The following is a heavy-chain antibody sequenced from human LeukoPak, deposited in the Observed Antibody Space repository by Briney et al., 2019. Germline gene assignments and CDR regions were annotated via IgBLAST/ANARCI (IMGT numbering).Heavy chain of an antibody. CDR3: ARDSVTTGYYYYYGMDV. Sequence: GGSLRLSCAASGFTFSSYGMHWVRQAPGKGLEGVAVIWYDGSNKYYADSVKGRFTISRDNSKNTLYLQMNSLRAEDTAVYYCARDSVTTGYYYYYGMDVWGQGTTVTVSS. V-gene: IGHV3-33*01. J-gene: IGHJ6*02. CDR2: IWYDGSNK. CDR1: GFTFSSYG. D-gene: IGHD4-11*01.